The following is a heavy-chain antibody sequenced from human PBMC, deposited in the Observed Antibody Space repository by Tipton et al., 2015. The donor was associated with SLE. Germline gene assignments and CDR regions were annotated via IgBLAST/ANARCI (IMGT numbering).Heavy chain of an antibody. Sequence: TLSLTCPVSGGSITSTSYYWGWIRQPPGKGLEWIGNIHYSGGTYYNPSLKSRVTMSLDPSKNQFSLRLSSVTAADTAVYYCARRPTHYDTSGWAFDIWGQGTMVTVSS. V-gene: IGHV4-39*01. CDR1: GGSITSTSYY. CDR3: ARRPTHYDTSGWAFDI. D-gene: IGHD3-22*01. J-gene: IGHJ3*02. CDR2: IHYSGGT.